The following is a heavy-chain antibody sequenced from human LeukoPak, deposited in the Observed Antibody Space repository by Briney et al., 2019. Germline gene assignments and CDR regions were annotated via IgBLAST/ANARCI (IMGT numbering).Heavy chain of an antibody. J-gene: IGHJ4*02. CDR2: INYHGHT. CDR1: GFTFNHYD. Sequence: GGSLRLSCAASGFTFNHYDMSWIREAPGKGLVWLSDINYHGHTFYADSVKGRFTISRDNSKNTLSLKMNCLSAEDTAVYYCARGDTYYYGSGPYCFDYWGQGTLVTVSS. CDR3: ARGDTYYYGSGPYCFDY. D-gene: IGHD3-10*01. V-gene: IGHV3-23*01.